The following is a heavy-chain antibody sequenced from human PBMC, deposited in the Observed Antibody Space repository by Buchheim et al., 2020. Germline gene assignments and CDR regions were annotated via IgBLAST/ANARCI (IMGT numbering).Heavy chain of an antibody. D-gene: IGHD5-18*01. J-gene: IGHJ4*02. CDR1: GFTFSSYG. V-gene: IGHV3-33*01. CDR2: ILYDGSNK. Sequence: QVQLVESGGGVVQPGRSLRLSCAASGFTFSSYGMHWVRQAPGKGLEWVAVILYDGSNKYYAAPVKGRFTISRDNSKNTLYLQMNSLRAEDTAVYYCARDRQVWSYYFDYWGQGTL. CDR3: ARDRQVWSYYFDY.